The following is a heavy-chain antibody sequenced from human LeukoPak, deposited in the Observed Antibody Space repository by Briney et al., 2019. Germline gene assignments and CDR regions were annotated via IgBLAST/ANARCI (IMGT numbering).Heavy chain of an antibody. V-gene: IGHV3-23*01. D-gene: IGHD5-12*01. J-gene: IGHJ4*02. CDR3: ARNENSGWGYFDY. CDR1: RFTFNSYA. Sequence: GGSLRLSCAASRFTFNSYAMSWVRQAPGKGLEWVSVIGGSNGITFYVGSVKGRFTISRDNSKDTLYLRMNSLRAEDTAVYYCARNENSGWGYFDYWGQGTLVTVSS. CDR2: IGGSNGIT.